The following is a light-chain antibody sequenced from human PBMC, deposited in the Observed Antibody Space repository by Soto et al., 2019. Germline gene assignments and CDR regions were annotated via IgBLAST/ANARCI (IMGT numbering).Light chain of an antibody. V-gene: IGKV3-11*01. CDR2: DAA. J-gene: IGKJ1*01. Sequence: DIVLTQSPATLSLSPGDRATRSCRASQSVGTSLAWYKQQPGQAPRLLIHDAAYRASGIPERFSGSGSGTAFSLSISSLEPDDFAVYYCQHRSSWPRSFGRGTKADIK. CDR1: QSVGTS. CDR3: QHRSSWPRS.